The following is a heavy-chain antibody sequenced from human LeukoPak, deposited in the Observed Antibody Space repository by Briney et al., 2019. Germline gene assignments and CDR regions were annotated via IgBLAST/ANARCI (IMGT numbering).Heavy chain of an antibody. J-gene: IGHJ4*02. CDR3: ARSSPKDSSSWFDYFDY. CDR1: GGTFSSYA. Sequence: SVKVSCKASGGTFSSYAISWVRQAPGQGLEWMGRIIPIFGTANYAQKFQGSVTITTTESTSTAYMELSSLRSEDTAVYYCARSSPKDSSSWFDYFDYWGQGTLVTVSS. D-gene: IGHD6-13*01. CDR2: IIPIFGTA. V-gene: IGHV1-69*05.